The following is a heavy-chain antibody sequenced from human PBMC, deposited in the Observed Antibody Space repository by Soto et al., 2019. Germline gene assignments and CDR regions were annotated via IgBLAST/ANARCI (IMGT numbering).Heavy chain of an antibody. CDR3: AKSEWELLRFDP. CDR2: IYYSGST. V-gene: IGHV4-31*03. CDR1: GGSISSGGYY. D-gene: IGHD1-26*01. J-gene: IGHJ5*02. Sequence: SETLSLTCTVSGGSISSGGYYWSWIRQHPGKGLEWIGYIYYSGSTYYNSSLKSRVTISVDTSKNQFSLKLSSVTAADTAVYYCAKSEWELLRFDPWGQGTLVTVSS.